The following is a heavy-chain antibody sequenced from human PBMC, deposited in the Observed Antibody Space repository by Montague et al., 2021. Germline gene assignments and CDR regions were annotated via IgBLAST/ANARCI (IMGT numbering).Heavy chain of an antibody. Sequence: SLRLSCAASGFTFSLYSIHWVRQAPGKGLEWISYTSSTSTNIYYADSVRGRFTVSRDNAKNSVSLQMNSLRDEDTAVYFCARVRTSGWSGDYWGQGTLVTVSS. V-gene: IGHV3-48*02. CDR2: TSSTSTNI. CDR3: ARVRTSGWSGDY. D-gene: IGHD6-19*01. J-gene: IGHJ4*02. CDR1: GFTFSLYS.